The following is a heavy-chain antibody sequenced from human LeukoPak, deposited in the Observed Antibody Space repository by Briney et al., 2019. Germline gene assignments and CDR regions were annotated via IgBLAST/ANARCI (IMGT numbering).Heavy chain of an antibody. J-gene: IGHJ4*02. CDR2: IYPDDSDT. V-gene: IGHV5-51*01. CDR1: GYGFTGYW. CDR3: ARIWNRYFGY. D-gene: IGHD1-1*01. Sequence: GESLKISCKGSGYGFTGYWIGWLRQMPGKGLEWMGIIYPDDSDTRYSPSFQGQVTISADKSISTAYLQWSSLKASDSAIYYCARIWNRYFGYWGQGTLVIVSS.